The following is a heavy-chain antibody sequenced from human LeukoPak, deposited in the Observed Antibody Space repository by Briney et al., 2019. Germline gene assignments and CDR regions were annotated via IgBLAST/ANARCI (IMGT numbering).Heavy chain of an antibody. CDR1: GYTFSNYY. V-gene: IGHV1-46*01. CDR3: ARRGDCSGSSCFFDY. D-gene: IGHD2-15*01. CDR2: INPSGGNT. J-gene: IGHJ4*02. Sequence: ASVKVSCKASGYTFSNYYIHWVRQAPGQGLEWMGIINPSGGNTNYAQKLQGRVTMTRDTSTSTVYMELSSLRSEDTAVYYCARRGDCSGSSCFFDYWGQGTLVTVSS.